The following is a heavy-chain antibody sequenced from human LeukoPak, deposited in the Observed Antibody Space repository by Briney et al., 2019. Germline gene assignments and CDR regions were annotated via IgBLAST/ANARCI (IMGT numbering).Heavy chain of an antibody. Sequence: ASVKVSCKVSGYTLTELSMHWVRQAPGKGLEWMGGFDPEDGETIYAQKFQGRVTMTEDTSTDTAYVELSSLRSEDTAVYYCATALMGAYDSSGYYPDYWGQGTLVTVSS. CDR3: ATALMGAYDSSGYYPDY. CDR1: GYTLTELS. V-gene: IGHV1-24*01. J-gene: IGHJ4*02. CDR2: FDPEDGET. D-gene: IGHD3-22*01.